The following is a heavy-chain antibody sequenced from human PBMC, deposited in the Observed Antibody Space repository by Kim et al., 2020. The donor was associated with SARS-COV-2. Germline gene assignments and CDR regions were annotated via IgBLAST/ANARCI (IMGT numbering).Heavy chain of an antibody. J-gene: IGHJ3*02. V-gene: IGHV4-34*01. Sequence: SETLSLTCAVYGGSFSGYYWSWIRQPPGKGLEWIGEINHSGSTNYNPSLKSRVTISVDTSKNQFSLKLSSVTAADTAVYYCARFRGPIAAAVKNAFDIWGQGTMVTVSS. CDR2: INHSGST. D-gene: IGHD6-13*01. CDR3: ARFRGPIAAAVKNAFDI. CDR1: GGSFSGYY.